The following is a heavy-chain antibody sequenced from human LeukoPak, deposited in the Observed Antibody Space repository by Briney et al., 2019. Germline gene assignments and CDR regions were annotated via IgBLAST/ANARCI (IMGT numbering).Heavy chain of an antibody. D-gene: IGHD2-2*01. V-gene: IGHV3-74*01. Sequence: GGYLRLSCVASRFTLSSYWMSWVRQAPGKGLVWVARTNSDGSYTDYADSVKGRFIISREQAKTTLYLQMSSLRAEVTTMYFCARELCIGTSCSRGMDVWGQGTTVTVSS. J-gene: IGHJ6*02. CDR2: TNSDGSYT. CDR1: RFTLSSYW. CDR3: ARELCIGTSCSRGMDV.